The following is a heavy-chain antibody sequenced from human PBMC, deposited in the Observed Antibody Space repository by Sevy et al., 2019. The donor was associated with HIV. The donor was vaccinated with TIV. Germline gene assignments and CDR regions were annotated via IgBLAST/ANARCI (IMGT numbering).Heavy chain of an antibody. J-gene: IGHJ1*01. V-gene: IGHV1-18*01. CDR2: ISRYNT. Sequence: ASVKVSCKASGHTFNNYGLSWVRQAPGQGLEWMGWISRYNTNYAQNLQGRVTMTTDTSTSTAYMELRSLRSDDTAVYYCARAPTGSQGPGQYFQHWGQGTLVTVSS. D-gene: IGHD1-26*01. CDR1: GHTFNNYG. CDR3: ARAPTGSQGPGQYFQH.